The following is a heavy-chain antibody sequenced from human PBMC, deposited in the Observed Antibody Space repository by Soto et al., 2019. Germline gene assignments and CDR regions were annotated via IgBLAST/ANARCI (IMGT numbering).Heavy chain of an antibody. CDR2: IYYSGST. Sequence: QVQLQESGPGLVKPSQTLSLTCTVSGGSISSGGYYWSWIRQHPGKGLEWIGYIYYSGSTYYNPSLRSRVTISVDPSKNQFSLKLSSVPAADTAVYYCAGDGPEQLVRGAFDIWGQGTMVTVSS. CDR3: AGDGPEQLVRGAFDI. V-gene: IGHV4-31*03. J-gene: IGHJ3*02. D-gene: IGHD6-6*01. CDR1: GGSISSGGYY.